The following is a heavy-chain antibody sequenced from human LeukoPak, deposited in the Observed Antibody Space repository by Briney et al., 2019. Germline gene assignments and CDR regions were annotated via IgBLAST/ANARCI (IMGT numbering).Heavy chain of an antibody. Sequence: SETLSLTCTVSGGSISSYSWSWIRQPPGKGLEWIGYIYHSGSTYYNPSLKSRVTISVDRSKNQFSLKLSSVTAADTAVYYCARGETTVTTYDAFDIWGQGTMVTVSS. CDR1: GGSISSYS. CDR2: IYHSGST. V-gene: IGHV4-30-2*01. J-gene: IGHJ3*02. D-gene: IGHD4-17*01. CDR3: ARGETTVTTYDAFDI.